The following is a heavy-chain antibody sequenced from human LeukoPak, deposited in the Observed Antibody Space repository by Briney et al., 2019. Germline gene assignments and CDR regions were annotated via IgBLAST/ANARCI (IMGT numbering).Heavy chain of an antibody. CDR2: FYSSGST. D-gene: IGHD3-22*01. Sequence: PSETLSLTCTVSGGSVTSGSYYWSWIRQPPGMGLVWIGYFYSSGSTNYYPSLKSRVTISVDTSKNQFTLKMSSVTAADTAVYYCARLDCRYYYDDSVWYFDLWGRGTLVTVSA. V-gene: IGHV4-61*01. CDR3: ARLDCRYYYDDSVWYFDL. J-gene: IGHJ2*01. CDR1: GGSVTSGSYY.